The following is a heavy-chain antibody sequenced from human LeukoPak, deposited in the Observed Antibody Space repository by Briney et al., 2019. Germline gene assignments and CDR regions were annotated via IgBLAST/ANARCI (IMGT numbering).Heavy chain of an antibody. J-gene: IGHJ4*02. Sequence: GGSLRLSCAASGFTFSSYSMNWVRQAPGKGLEWVSSISSSSSYIYYADSVKGRFTISRDNAKNSLYLQMNSLRAEDTAVYYCARNYGDYVMQGTFDYWGQGTLVTVSS. CDR2: ISSSSSYI. CDR1: GFTFSSYS. V-gene: IGHV3-21*01. D-gene: IGHD4-17*01. CDR3: ARNYGDYVMQGTFDY.